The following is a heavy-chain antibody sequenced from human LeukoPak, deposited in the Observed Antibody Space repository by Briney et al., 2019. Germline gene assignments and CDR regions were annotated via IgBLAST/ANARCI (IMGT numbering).Heavy chain of an antibody. J-gene: IGHJ5*02. CDR1: GFTFSSYA. Sequence: GGSLRLSCAASGFTFSSYAMSWVRQAPGKGVEWVSAISGSGGSTYYADSVKGRFTISRDNSKNTLYLQMNSLRAEDTAVYYCAKAGGGYCSSTSCYLDWFDPWGQGTLVTVSS. CDR3: AKAGGGYCSSTSCYLDWFDP. CDR2: ISGSGGST. D-gene: IGHD2-2*03. V-gene: IGHV3-23*01.